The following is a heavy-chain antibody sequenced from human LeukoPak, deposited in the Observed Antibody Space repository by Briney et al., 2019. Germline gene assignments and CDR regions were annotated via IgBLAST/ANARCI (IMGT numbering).Heavy chain of an antibody. D-gene: IGHD1-1*01. CDR1: GFTVSSNY. CDR3: ARDPGNDDGSFDP. CDR2: IYSGGST. Sequence: HPGGSLRLSCAASGFTVSSNYMSWVRQAPGKGLEWVSVIYSGGSTYYADSVKGRFTISRDNSKNTLYLQMNSLRTEDTAVYYCARDPGNDDGSFDPWGQGTLVTVSS. V-gene: IGHV3-66*01. J-gene: IGHJ5*02.